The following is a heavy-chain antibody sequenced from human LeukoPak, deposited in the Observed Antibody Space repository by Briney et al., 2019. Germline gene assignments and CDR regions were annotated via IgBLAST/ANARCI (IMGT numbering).Heavy chain of an antibody. V-gene: IGHV4-30-4*08. CDR3: AGGVWDILTGGIDP. J-gene: IGHJ5*02. Sequence: SETLSLTCTVSGGSISSGDYYWSWIRQPPGKGLEWIGYIYYSGSTYYNPSLKSRVTISVDTSKNQFSLKLSSVTAADTAVYYCAGGVWDILTGGIDPWGQGTLVTVSS. CDR1: GGSISSGDYY. CDR2: IYYSGST. D-gene: IGHD3-9*01.